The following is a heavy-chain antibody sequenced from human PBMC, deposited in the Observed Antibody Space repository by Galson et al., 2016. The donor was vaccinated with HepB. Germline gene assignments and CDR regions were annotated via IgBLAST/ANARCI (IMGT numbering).Heavy chain of an antibody. CDR2: IETAGDT. J-gene: IGHJ6*04. CDR1: GFIFSTHE. V-gene: IGHV3-13*01. CDR3: ARGKSLWTMPWNYGLDV. Sequence: SLRLSCAASGFIFSTHEMHWVRQVTGKGLEWVSGIETAGDTYYADSVKGRFTISRENGKNSVYLQMNSLSAGDTAVYYCARGKSLWTMPWNYGLDVWGKGTTVTVSS. D-gene: IGHD2-2*01.